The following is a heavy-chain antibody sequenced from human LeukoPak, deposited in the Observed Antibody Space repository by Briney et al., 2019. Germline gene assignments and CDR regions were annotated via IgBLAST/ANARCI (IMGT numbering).Heavy chain of an antibody. CDR2: ISWNSGSI. D-gene: IGHD3-22*01. CDR3: AKGDNYYDALDY. CDR1: GFTFDDYA. J-gene: IGHJ4*02. V-gene: IGHV3-9*01. Sequence: GGSLRLSCAASGFTFDDYAMHWVRQAPGKGREWVSGISWNSGSIGYADSVKGRFTISRDNAKNSLYLQMNSLRAEDTALYYCAKGDNYYDALDYWGQGTLVTVSS.